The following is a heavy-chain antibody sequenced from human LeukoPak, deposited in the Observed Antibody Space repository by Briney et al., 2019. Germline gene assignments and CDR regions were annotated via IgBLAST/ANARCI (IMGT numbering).Heavy chain of an antibody. CDR2: INPSGGST. Sequence: GASVKVSCKASGYTFTSYYMHWVRQAPGQGLEWMGIINPSGGSTSYAQKFQGRVTMTRDTSTSTAYMELSSLRSEDTAVYYCARDRRTSGSYVGFDPWGQGTLVTVSS. J-gene: IGHJ5*02. CDR3: ARDRRTSGSYVGFDP. CDR1: GYTFTSYY. V-gene: IGHV1-46*01. D-gene: IGHD1-26*01.